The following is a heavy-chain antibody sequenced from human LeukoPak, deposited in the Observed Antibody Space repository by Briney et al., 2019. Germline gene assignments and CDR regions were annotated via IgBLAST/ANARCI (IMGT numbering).Heavy chain of an antibody. Sequence: PSETLSLTCAVYGGSFSGYYWSWIRQPPGKGLEWIGEINHSGSTNYNPSLKSRVTISVDTSKNQFSLKLSSVTAADTAVYYCARHPPSSLRYFDWSTAFDYWGQGTLVTVSS. CDR1: GGSFSGYY. D-gene: IGHD3-9*01. CDR3: ARHPPSSLRYFDWSTAFDY. J-gene: IGHJ4*02. V-gene: IGHV4-34*01. CDR2: INHSGST.